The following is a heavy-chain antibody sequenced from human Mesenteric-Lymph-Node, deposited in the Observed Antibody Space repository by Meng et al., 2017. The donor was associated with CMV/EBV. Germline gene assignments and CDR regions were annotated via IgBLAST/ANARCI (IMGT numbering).Heavy chain of an antibody. CDR2: INWNGGST. CDR1: GFTVSSNY. D-gene: IGHD3-22*01. V-gene: IGHV3-20*04. Sequence: GESLKISCAASGFTVSSNYMSWVRQAPGKGLEWVSGINWNGGSTGYADSVKGRFTISRDNAKNSLYLQMNSLRAEDTAVYYCARQYYYDSSGYSYYYYGMDIWGQGTTVTVSS. J-gene: IGHJ6*02. CDR3: ARQYYYDSSGYSYYYYGMDI.